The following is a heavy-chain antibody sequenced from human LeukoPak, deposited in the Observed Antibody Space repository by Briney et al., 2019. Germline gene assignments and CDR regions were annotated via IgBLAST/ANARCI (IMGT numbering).Heavy chain of an antibody. V-gene: IGHV3-21*01. CDR3: ARDVEGSSNY. Sequence: GGSLRLSCAASGFTFSDHYIDWVRQAPGKGLEWVSSISSSSSYKYYADPVKGPFTISRDNAKNSLYLQMNSLRAEDTAVYYCARDVEGSSNYWGQGTLVTVSS. D-gene: IGHD6-6*01. CDR1: GFTFSDHY. J-gene: IGHJ4*02. CDR2: ISSSSSYK.